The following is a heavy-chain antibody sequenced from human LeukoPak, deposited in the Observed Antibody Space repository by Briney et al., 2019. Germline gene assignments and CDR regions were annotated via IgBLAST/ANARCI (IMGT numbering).Heavy chain of an antibody. J-gene: IGHJ2*01. Sequence: SETLSLTCTVSGDSISNFYWSWIRQPPGKGLEWIGYIYSSGSTNYNPSLKSRVTMSVDTSKNQFSLKLSSVTAADTAVYYCARVSSSWYQDWYFDLWGRGTLVTVSS. CDR1: GDSISNFY. V-gene: IGHV4-59*12. D-gene: IGHD6-13*01. CDR3: ARVSSSWYQDWYFDL. CDR2: IYSSGST.